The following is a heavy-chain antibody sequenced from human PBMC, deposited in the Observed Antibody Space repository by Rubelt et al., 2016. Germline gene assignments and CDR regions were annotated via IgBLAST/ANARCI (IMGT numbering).Heavy chain of an antibody. D-gene: IGHD2-2*01. V-gene: IGHV4-34*01. J-gene: IGHJ6*02. Sequence: SLKSRVTISVDTSKNQFSLKLSSVTAADTAVYYCARGLKVVVPAAMYYYYYYGMDVWGQGTTVTVSS. CDR3: ARGLKVVVPAAMYYYYYYGMDV.